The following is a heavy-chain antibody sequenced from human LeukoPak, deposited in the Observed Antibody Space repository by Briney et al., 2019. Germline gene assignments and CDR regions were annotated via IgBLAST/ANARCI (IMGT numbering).Heavy chain of an antibody. V-gene: IGHV3-53*05. CDR1: GFTVSNMY. D-gene: IGHD3-10*01. CDR3: AKGGSGSYKNWFDP. CDR2: IYGDGRT. J-gene: IGHJ5*02. Sequence: GGSLRLSCAASGFTVSNMYMTWARQAPGKGLEWVSLIYGDGRTSYADSVKGRFTISRDNSKNTLYLQMNSLRAEDTAVYYCAKGGSGSYKNWFDPWGQGTLVTVSS.